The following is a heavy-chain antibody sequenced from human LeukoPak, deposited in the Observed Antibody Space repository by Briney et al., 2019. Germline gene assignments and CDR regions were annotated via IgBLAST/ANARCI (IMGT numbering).Heavy chain of an antibody. D-gene: IGHD1-14*01. Sequence: SETLSLTCSVSGGSINTYYWSWIRQTPGKGLEWIGFIYYTGSTNYNPSLKSRVTMSVDTSKSQFSLKLTSVTAADTALYYCARGANRLDSWGRGSLVTVSS. CDR1: GGSINTYY. J-gene: IGHJ4*02. CDR2: IYYTGST. CDR3: ARGANRLDS. V-gene: IGHV4-59*12.